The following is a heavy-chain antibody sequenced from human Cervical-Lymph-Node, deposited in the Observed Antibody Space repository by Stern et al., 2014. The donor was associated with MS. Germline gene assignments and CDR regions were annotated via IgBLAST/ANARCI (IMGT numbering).Heavy chain of an antibody. CDR1: GYSFTIYY. Sequence: VLLVLTGEEVKKPGESLKISCKLSGYSFTIYYIAWVRQMPGKGMELMGVIYPYDSDTTYSPSFQGQVTISADNPITTAYLQWSSLRASDTAMYYCARHVQGFDYWGQGTLVTVSS. CDR3: ARHVQGFDY. CDR2: IYPYDSDT. V-gene: IGHV5-51*04. J-gene: IGHJ4*02.